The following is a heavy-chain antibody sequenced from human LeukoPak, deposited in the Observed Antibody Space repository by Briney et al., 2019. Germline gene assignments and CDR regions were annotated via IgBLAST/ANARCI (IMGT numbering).Heavy chain of an antibody. CDR2: ISGSGGST. D-gene: IGHD2-2*01. CDR1: GFTFSSYA. Sequence: GGSLRLSCAASGFTFSSYAMSWVRKAPGKGLEWVSAISGSGGSTYYADSVKGRFTISRDNSKNTLYLQMNSLRAEDTAVYYCAKGGYCSSTSCYPPTFGPWGQGTLVTVSS. V-gene: IGHV3-23*01. J-gene: IGHJ5*02. CDR3: AKGGYCSSTSCYPPTFGP.